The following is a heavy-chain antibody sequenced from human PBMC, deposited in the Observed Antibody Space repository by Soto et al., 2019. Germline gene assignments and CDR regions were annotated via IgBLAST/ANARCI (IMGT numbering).Heavy chain of an antibody. CDR2: IKEDGSEK. CDR3: ARVRPGNYREY. J-gene: IGHJ4*02. D-gene: IGHD3-10*01. CDR1: GFTFSTFW. V-gene: IGHV3-7*03. Sequence: PGWSLRLSCAASGFTFSTFWMDLVRQAPGKGLEWVAKIKEDGSEKYYADSVKGRFIISRDNARNSVYLQMNSLRAEDTAVYYCARVRPGNYREYWGEGTLVTVSS.